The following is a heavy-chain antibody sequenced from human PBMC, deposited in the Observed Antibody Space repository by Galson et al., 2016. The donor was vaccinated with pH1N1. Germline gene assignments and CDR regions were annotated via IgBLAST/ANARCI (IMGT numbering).Heavy chain of an antibody. V-gene: IGHV4-30-4*01. Sequence: TLSLTCTVSGGSMNSADYYWSWIRQPPGKGLEWIGYIYYSGTTYFSPSLKSRLSMSVDMSNNQFSLTLNSVTAADTAVYYCARGEGIRYYYSGMDVWGQGTTVTVFS. CDR3: ARGEGIRYYYSGMDV. J-gene: IGHJ6*02. CDR2: IYYSGTT. D-gene: IGHD3-16*01. CDR1: GGSMNSADYY.